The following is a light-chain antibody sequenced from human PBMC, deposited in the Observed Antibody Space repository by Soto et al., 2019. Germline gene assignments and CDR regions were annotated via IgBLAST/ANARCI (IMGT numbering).Light chain of an antibody. CDR1: ESGSTN. CDR2: GAS. Sequence: DIEMTQSPATLSPAPGERVTLTCRASESGSTNLAWYQQKAGQAPRLLIYGASTRATGIPARCSGSGSGTELTLTISSLQSEDFAVYYCQQYSIWRTFGQGTKVDI. J-gene: IGKJ1*01. CDR3: QQYSIWRT. V-gene: IGKV3-15*01.